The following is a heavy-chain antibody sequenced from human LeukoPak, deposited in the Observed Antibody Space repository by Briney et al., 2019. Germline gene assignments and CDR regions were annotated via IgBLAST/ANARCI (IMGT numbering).Heavy chain of an antibody. Sequence: GGSLRLSCAASGFTFSSYEMNWVRQAPGKGLEWVSYISSSGSTIYYADSVKGRFTISRDNAKNSLYLQMNSLRAEDTAVYYCARAILTPSGFVWHFDLWGRGTLVTVSP. J-gene: IGHJ2*01. CDR2: ISSSGSTI. CDR1: GFTFSSYE. CDR3: ARAILTPSGFVWHFDL. D-gene: IGHD3-3*01. V-gene: IGHV3-48*03.